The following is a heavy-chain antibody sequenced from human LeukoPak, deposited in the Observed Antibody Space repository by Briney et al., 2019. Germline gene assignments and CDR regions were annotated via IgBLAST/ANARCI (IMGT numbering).Heavy chain of an antibody. D-gene: IGHD1-20*01. CDR2: IRYDGSNK. Sequence: PGGSLRLSCAASGFTFSSYGMHWVRQAPGKGLEWVAFIRYDGSNKYYADSVKGRFTISRDNSKNTLYLQMNSLRAEDTAVYYCARDQNNWNPRPLDYWGQGTLVTVSS. V-gene: IGHV3-30*02. CDR1: GFTFSSYG. J-gene: IGHJ4*02. CDR3: ARDQNNWNPRPLDY.